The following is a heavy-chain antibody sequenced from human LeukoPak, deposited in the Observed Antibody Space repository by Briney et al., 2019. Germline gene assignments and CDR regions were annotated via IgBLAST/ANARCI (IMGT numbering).Heavy chain of an antibody. V-gene: IGHV4-34*01. CDR2: INHSGST. Sequence: KASETLSLTCAVYGGSFSGYYWSWIRQPPGKGLEWIGEINHSGSTNYNPSLKSRVTISVDTSKNQFSLKLSSVTAADTAVYYCARDLGYCSSTSCPKYYYYYYGMDVWGQGTTVTVSS. J-gene: IGHJ6*02. CDR3: ARDLGYCSSTSCPKYYYYYYGMDV. CDR1: GGSFSGYY. D-gene: IGHD2-2*01.